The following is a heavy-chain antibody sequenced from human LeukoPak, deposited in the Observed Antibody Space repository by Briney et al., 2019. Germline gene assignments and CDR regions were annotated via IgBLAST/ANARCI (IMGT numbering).Heavy chain of an antibody. CDR1: GGSISSYY. CDR3: ARHKRRENRYESSGYRGNWLDP. CDR2: IYYSGST. Sequence: KPSETLSLTCTVSGGSISSYYWSWIRQPPGKGLEWIGYIYYSGSTNYNPSLKSRVTISVDTSKNQFSLKLSSVTAADTAVYYCARHKRRENRYESSGYRGNWLDPWGQGALVTVSS. J-gene: IGHJ5*02. D-gene: IGHD3-22*01. V-gene: IGHV4-59*08.